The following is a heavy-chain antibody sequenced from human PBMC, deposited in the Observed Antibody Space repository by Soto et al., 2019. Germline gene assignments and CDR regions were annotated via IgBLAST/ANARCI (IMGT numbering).Heavy chain of an antibody. Sequence: SVKVSCKASGGTFSSYAISWVRQAPGQGLEGMGGISPIFGTANYAQKFQGRVTITADESTSTAYMELSSLRSEDTAVYYCARGIAYCAGACSQPGVGRYYYYGMDVWGQGTTVTVSS. CDR1: GGTFSSYA. D-gene: IGHD2-21*02. J-gene: IGHJ6*02. CDR2: ISPIFGTA. CDR3: ARGIAYCAGACSQPGVGRYYYYGMDV. V-gene: IGHV1-69*13.